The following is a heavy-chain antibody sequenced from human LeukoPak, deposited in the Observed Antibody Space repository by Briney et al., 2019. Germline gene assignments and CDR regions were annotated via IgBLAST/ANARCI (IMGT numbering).Heavy chain of an antibody. Sequence: GGSLRLSCAASGFTFSSYAMSWVRQAPGKGLEWVSATSGNGYKTYYADSVKGRFTISRDNSKNTLYLQMNSLRAEDTAVYYCAKDSGWPFDYWGQGTLVSVSS. D-gene: IGHD6-19*01. J-gene: IGHJ4*02. CDR1: GFTFSSYA. CDR3: AKDSGWPFDY. V-gene: IGHV3-23*01. CDR2: TSGNGYKT.